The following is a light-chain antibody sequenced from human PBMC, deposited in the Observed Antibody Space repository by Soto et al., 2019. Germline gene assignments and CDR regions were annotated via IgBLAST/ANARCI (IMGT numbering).Light chain of an antibody. CDR2: RDS. Sequence: QSVLTQPPSASGTPGQRVTISCSESSSSIGSNYIYWYQQLPGTAPKLLIYRDSQRPSGVPDRFSGSKSGTSASLAISGLRSEDEADYYCSAWYDSLRGWVFGGGTKVTVL. J-gene: IGLJ3*02. CDR3: SAWYDSLRGWV. CDR1: SSSIGSNY. V-gene: IGLV1-47*01.